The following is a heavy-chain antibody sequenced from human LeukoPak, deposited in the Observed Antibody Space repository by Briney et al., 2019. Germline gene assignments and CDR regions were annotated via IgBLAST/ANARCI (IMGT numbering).Heavy chain of an antibody. CDR2: INHSGST. Sequence: PSETLSLTCAVYGGSFSGYCWSWIRQPPGKGLEWIGEINHSGSTNYNPSLKSRVTISVDTSKNQFSLKLNTVTAADTAVYYCASVTYYDFWSGYGAFDIWGQGTMVTVSS. J-gene: IGHJ3*02. D-gene: IGHD3-3*01. CDR1: GGSFSGYC. V-gene: IGHV4-34*01. CDR3: ASVTYYDFWSGYGAFDI.